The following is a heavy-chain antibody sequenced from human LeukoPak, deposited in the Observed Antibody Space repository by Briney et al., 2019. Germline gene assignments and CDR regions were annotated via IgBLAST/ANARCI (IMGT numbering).Heavy chain of an antibody. V-gene: IGHV4-34*01. J-gene: IGHJ4*02. CDR3: ARVRRGGLDY. CDR2: INHSGST. D-gene: IGHD2-15*01. CDR1: GGSFSGYY. Sequence: SETLSLTCAVYGGSFSGYYWSWIRQPPGKGLEWIGEINHSGSTNYNPSLKSRVTISVDTSKNQFSLKLSSVTAADTAVYYCARVRRGGLDYWGQGTPVTVSS.